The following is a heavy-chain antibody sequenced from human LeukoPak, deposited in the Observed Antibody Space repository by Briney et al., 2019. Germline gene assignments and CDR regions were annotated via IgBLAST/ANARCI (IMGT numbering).Heavy chain of an antibody. D-gene: IGHD6-19*01. V-gene: IGHV3-7*03. CDR3: ARDSGWFRFEC. J-gene: IGHJ4*02. CDR1: GFTFSTYW. Sequence: GGSLRLSCTASGFTFSTYWMTWVRQAPGKGLEWVAHINPDGNRRRFVDSVEGRFTISRDNADNSLSLRMNNLRADDTAVYYCARDSGWFRFECWGQGTLVTVSS. CDR2: INPDGNRR.